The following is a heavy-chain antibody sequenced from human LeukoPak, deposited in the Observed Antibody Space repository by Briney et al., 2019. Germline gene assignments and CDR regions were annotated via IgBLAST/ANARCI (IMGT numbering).Heavy chain of an antibody. CDR2: IYPGADSDM. CDR1: GYTFTSYW. V-gene: IGHV5-51*01. D-gene: IGHD3-10*01. Sequence: GESLKISCRASGYTFTSYWIGWVRQVPDKGLEWMAIIYPGADSDMRYSPSFQGQVTISFDRSINTAYLQWSSLKASDTAMYYCARNHYYGAGTYYNVFDALDFWGQGTMVTVSS. J-gene: IGHJ3*01. CDR3: ARNHYYGAGTYYNVFDALDF.